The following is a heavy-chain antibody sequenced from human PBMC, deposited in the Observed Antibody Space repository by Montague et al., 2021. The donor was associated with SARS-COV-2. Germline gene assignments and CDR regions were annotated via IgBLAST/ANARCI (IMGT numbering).Heavy chain of an antibody. J-gene: IGHJ2*01. D-gene: IGHD1-1*01. Sequence: SETQSLTCTVYGGSFRSNSCYWGCLSPRPGMERVWEGSICCNRNNFSYPSIRGRITMSVATSKNQFSLRLSSVTAADTAVFSCAREDSGDCFLDLWARAT. CDR3: AREDSGDCFLDL. CDR2: ICCNRNN. V-gene: IGHV4-39*01. CDR1: GGSFRSNSCY.